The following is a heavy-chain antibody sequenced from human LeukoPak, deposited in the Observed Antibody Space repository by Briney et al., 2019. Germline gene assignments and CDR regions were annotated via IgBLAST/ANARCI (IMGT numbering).Heavy chain of an antibody. CDR2: FSGGGGT. CDR1: GFTVTSNY. Sequence: GGSLRLSCAASGFTVTSNYVSWVRQAPGKGLEWVSGFSGGGGTYYADSVKGRFTISRDNSKNTLYLQMNSLRAEDTAVYYCARGSRAGGVDSYFDYWGREPWSPSPQ. CDR3: ARGSRAGGVDSYFDY. D-gene: IGHD2-21*01. V-gene: IGHV3-53*01. J-gene: IGHJ4*02.